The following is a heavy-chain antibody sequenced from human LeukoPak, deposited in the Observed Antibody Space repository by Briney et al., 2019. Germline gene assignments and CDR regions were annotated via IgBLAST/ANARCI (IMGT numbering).Heavy chain of an antibody. CDR3: ARSKLDPAGAFDI. D-gene: IGHD1-1*01. J-gene: IGHJ3*02. V-gene: IGHV3-30*04. CDR1: GFTFSSYA. Sequence: GWSLRLSCAASGFTFSSYALHWVRQAPGKGLEWVAVISSDGSYKYYADSVKGRFTISRDNAKNSLYLQMSSLRAEDTAVYYCARSKLDPAGAFDIWGQGTMVTVSS. CDR2: ISSDGSYK.